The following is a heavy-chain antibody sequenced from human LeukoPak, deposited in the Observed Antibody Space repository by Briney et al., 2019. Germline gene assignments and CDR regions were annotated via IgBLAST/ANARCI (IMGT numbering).Heavy chain of an antibody. D-gene: IGHD2-2*03. Sequence: ETLSLTCAVYGGSFSGYYWSWVRQAPGKGLEWVSGISGSGPYTFYTDSVKGRFTISRDSSKNTLYLQMNSLRAEDTALYYCAKHGYCSGISCFFDFWGQGTLVTVSS. CDR3: AKHGYCSGISCFFDF. V-gene: IGHV3-23*01. CDR1: GGSFSGYY. CDR2: ISGSGPYT. J-gene: IGHJ4*02.